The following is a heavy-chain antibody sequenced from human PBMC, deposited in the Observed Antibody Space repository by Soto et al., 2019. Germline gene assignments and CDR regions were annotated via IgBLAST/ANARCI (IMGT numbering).Heavy chain of an antibody. Sequence: GESLKISCKGSGYSFTSYWIGWVRQMPGKGLEWMGIIYPGDSDTRYSPPFQGQVTISADKSISTAYLQWSSLKASDTAMYYCASHRLGYDSSGYFAFDIWGQGTMVTVSS. CDR3: ASHRLGYDSSGYFAFDI. CDR2: IYPGDSDT. CDR1: GYSFTSYW. J-gene: IGHJ3*02. D-gene: IGHD3-22*01. V-gene: IGHV5-51*01.